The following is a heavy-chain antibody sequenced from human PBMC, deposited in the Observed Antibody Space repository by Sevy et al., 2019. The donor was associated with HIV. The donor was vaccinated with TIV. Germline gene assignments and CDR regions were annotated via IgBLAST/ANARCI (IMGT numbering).Heavy chain of an antibody. CDR3: ARDLPPSATTVAHFDY. CDR1: GFTFTSYA. D-gene: IGHD4-17*01. CDR2: ITNSGSSI. V-gene: IGHV3-48*03. J-gene: IGHJ4*02. Sequence: GGSLRLSCAVSGFTFTSYAMNWVRQAPGKGLEWVSYITNSGSSIYYSDSVRGRFTVSRDNAKNSLYLQMKSLRAEDTAVYYCARDLPPSATTVAHFDYWGRGTLVTVSS.